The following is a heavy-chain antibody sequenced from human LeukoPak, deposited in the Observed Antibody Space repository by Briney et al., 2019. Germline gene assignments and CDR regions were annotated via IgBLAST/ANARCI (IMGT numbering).Heavy chain of an antibody. Sequence: SGGSLRLSCAASGFTVSSNYMSWVRQAPGKGLEGVSVIYSGDSTYYPDSMKGRFTISRDNSKNTLYLQINSLRTEDTAVYYCASIMVRGVNYWGQGTLVTVSS. J-gene: IGHJ4*02. D-gene: IGHD3-10*01. CDR2: IYSGDST. CDR1: GFTVSSNY. V-gene: IGHV3-66*01. CDR3: ASIMVRGVNY.